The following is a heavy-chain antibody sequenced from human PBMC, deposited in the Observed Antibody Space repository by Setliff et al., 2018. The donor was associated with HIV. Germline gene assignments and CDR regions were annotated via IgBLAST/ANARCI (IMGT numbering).Heavy chain of an antibody. V-gene: IGHV3-21*06. CDR1: GFTFSSYG. D-gene: IGHD2-21*02. Sequence: GESLKISCAASGFTFSSYGMHWVRRAPGKGLEWLASISHSSSKIFYADSVRGRFYISRDNAENSLFLEMTSLRVDDTAVYSCASRGVLTPSDAFDIWGRGTMVTVS. J-gene: IGHJ3*02. CDR3: ASRGVLTPSDAFDI. CDR2: ISHSSSKI.